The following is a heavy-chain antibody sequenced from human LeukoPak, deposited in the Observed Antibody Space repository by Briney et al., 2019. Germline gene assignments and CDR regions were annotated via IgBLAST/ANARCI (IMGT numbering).Heavy chain of an antibody. CDR1: GYTFTSYD. D-gene: IGHD3-22*01. CDR3: ARNRRRNYYDSSGYYYGFDP. J-gene: IGHJ5*02. CDR2: MNPNSGNT. V-gene: IGHV1-8*01. Sequence: ASVKVSCKASGYTFTSYDINWVRQATGQGLEWMGWMNPNSGNTGYAQKFQGRVTMTRNTSISTAYMELSSLRSEDTAVYYCARNRRRNYYDSSGYYYGFDPWGQGTLVTVSS.